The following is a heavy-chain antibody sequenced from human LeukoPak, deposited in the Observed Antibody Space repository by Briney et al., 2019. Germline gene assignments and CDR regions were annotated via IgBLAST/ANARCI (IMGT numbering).Heavy chain of an antibody. Sequence: GESLRLPCSASGFTFSSYSMNWVRQAPGKGLEWVSSIYTGSTYIYYAESVKGRFIISRDDAKNTLYLQMSSLRAEDTAVYYCARDWRSGGNCFGYWGQGTLVTVSS. J-gene: IGHJ4*02. CDR3: ARDWRSGGNCFGY. D-gene: IGHD2-15*01. CDR2: IYTGSTYI. V-gene: IGHV3-21*01. CDR1: GFTFSSYS.